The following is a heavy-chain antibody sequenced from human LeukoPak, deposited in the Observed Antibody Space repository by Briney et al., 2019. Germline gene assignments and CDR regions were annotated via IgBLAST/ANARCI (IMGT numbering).Heavy chain of an antibody. CDR3: ARASDTDIAPDAFDI. V-gene: IGHV4-59*01. J-gene: IGHJ3*02. CDR1: SGSITNYY. Sequence: SETLSLTCTVSSGSITNYYWSWIRQPPGKGLEWIGFIYYSGNTNHNPSLKSRVTISVDTSKNQFSLKLSSMTAADTAVYYCARASDTDIAPDAFDIWGRGTMVTVSS. CDR2: IYYSGNT.